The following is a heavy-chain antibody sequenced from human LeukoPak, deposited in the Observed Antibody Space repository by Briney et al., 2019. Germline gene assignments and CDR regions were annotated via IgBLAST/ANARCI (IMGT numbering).Heavy chain of an antibody. CDR3: ARGRDKTTSPAIDY. CDR1: GYTFSGYY. Sequence: ASVKVSCKASGYTFSGYYMHWVRQAPGQGHEWMGWISPKSGDTNYAQNFQGRVTMTRDTTISTAYMELSRLTSDDTAVYYCARGRDKTTSPAIDYWGQGTLVTVSS. CDR2: ISPKSGDT. V-gene: IGHV1-2*02. J-gene: IGHJ4*02. D-gene: IGHD2-2*01.